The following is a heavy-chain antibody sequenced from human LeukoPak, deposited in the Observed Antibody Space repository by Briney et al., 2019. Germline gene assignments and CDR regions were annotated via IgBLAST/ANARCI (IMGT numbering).Heavy chain of an antibody. CDR1: GFTFSSNA. CDR3: ARGLLGATTSYFDY. D-gene: IGHD1-26*01. CDR2: ITYDGSNK. V-gene: IGHV3-30-3*01. J-gene: IGHJ4*02. Sequence: GGSLRLSCAASGFTFSSNAMHWARQAPGKGLEWVAVITYDGSNKYYADSVKGRFTISRDNSRNTLYLQMNSLRAEDTAVYYCARGLLGATTSYFDYWGQGTLVTVSS.